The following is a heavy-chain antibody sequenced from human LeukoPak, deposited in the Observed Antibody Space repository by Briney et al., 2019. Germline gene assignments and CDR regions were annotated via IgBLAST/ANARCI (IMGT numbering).Heavy chain of an antibody. CDR1: GFSFGNYA. CDR2: IKQGGSEK. D-gene: IGHD2-15*01. Sequence: PGGSLRLPCSASGFSFGNYAMYWVRQAPGKGLEWVANIKQGGSEKYYVDSVKGRFTISRDNAKNSLYLQMNSLRAEDTAVYYCARDFGLRCSGGTCYSVYYYGMDVWGKGTTVTVSS. V-gene: IGHV3-7*03. CDR3: ARDFGLRCSGGTCYSVYYYGMDV. J-gene: IGHJ6*04.